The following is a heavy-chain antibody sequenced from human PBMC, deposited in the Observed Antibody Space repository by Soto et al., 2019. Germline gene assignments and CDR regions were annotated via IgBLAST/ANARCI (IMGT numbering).Heavy chain of an antibody. CDR1: GGSISTGGYY. CDR3: ARGTTDWFDP. J-gene: IGHJ5*02. CDR2: IYYTGST. Sequence: QVQLQESGPGLVKPSLTLSLTCTVSGGSISTGGYYWSWIRQHPGKGLEWIGYIYYTGSTYYPPSLKSRVTISLDTSKNQFSLNLSSVTAADTAVYYCARGTTDWFDPWGQGTLVTVSS. D-gene: IGHD1-26*01. V-gene: IGHV4-31*03.